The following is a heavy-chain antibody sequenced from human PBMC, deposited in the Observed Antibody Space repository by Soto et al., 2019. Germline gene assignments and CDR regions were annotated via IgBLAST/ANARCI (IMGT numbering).Heavy chain of an antibody. V-gene: IGHV3-30-3*01. CDR2: ISYDGSNK. Sequence: PGGSLRLSCAASGFTFSSYAMHWVRQAPGKGLEWVAVISYDGSNKYYADSVKGRFTISRDNSKNTLYLQMNSLRAEDTAVYYCARADTTTVTTSRWYYYYGMDVWGQGTTVTVSS. CDR1: GFTFSSYA. D-gene: IGHD4-17*01. J-gene: IGHJ6*02. CDR3: ARADTTTVTTSRWYYYYGMDV.